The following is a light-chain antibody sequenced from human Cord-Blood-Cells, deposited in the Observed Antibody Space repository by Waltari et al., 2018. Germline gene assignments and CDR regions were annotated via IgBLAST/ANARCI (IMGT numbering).Light chain of an antibody. CDR1: QRVSSSY. CDR2: DAS. J-gene: IGKJ4*01. CDR3: QQYGSSPLT. V-gene: IGKV3D-20*01. Sequence: EIVLTQSPPTLSLSPGERATLSCGASQRVSSSYLAWYQQKPGLAPRLLIDDASSSATGIPDRFSGSGSGTDFTLTISRLEPEDFAVYYCQQYGSSPLTFGGGTKVEIK.